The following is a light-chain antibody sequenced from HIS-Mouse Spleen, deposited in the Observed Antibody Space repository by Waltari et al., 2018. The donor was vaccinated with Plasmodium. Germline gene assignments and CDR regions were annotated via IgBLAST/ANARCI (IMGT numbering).Light chain of an antibody. V-gene: IGLV3-10*01. Sequence: SYELTQPPSVSVSPGQTASITCSGDALPKKYAYSYQQKSGQAPGLVIYEDSKRPSGIPERFSGSSSGTMATLTISGAQVEDEADYYCYSTDSSGNHRVFGGGTKLTVL. J-gene: IGLJ3*02. CDR2: EDS. CDR3: YSTDSSGNHRV. CDR1: ALPKKY.